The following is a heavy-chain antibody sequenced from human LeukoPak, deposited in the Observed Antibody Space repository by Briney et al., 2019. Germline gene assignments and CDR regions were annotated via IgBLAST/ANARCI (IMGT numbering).Heavy chain of an antibody. CDR3: ARDRGYSSYYDY. CDR1: GFTFSSHS. CDR2: ISKTSNTR. V-gene: IGHV3-48*02. J-gene: IGHJ4*02. D-gene: IGHD4-11*01. Sequence: GGSLRLSCAASGFTFSSHSMNWVRQAPGKGLEWVSYISKTSNTRDYADSVKGRFTISRDNAKNSLYLQMNSLRDEDTAVYYCARDRGYSSYYDYWGQGTLVTVSS.